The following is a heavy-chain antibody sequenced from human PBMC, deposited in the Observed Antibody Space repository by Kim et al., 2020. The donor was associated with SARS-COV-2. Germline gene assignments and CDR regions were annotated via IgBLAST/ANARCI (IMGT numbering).Heavy chain of an antibody. Sequence: GGSLRLSCAAYGFSFSSYWMQWVRQAPGKGLVWVSRINSDGSSTSYADSVKDRFTISRDNAKNTLYLQMNSLRAEDTAVYYCRYCSGGSCYSGFDYWGQGTLVTVSS. CDR2: INSDGSST. CDR1: GFSFSSYW. D-gene: IGHD2-15*01. CDR3: RYCSGGSCYSGFDY. J-gene: IGHJ4*02. V-gene: IGHV3-74*01.